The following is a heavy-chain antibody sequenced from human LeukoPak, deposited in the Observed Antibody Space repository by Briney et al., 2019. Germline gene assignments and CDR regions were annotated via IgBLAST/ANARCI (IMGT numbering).Heavy chain of an antibody. D-gene: IGHD3-10*01. Sequence: PGTSLRLSCAASGFTFSSYSMNWVRQAPGKGLEWVSSISSSSSYKYYADSVKGRFTISRDNAKNSLYLQMNSLRAEDTAVYYCASSRLSVPGGYYFDYWGQGTLVTVSS. CDR2: ISSSSSYK. CDR1: GFTFSSYS. V-gene: IGHV3-21*01. J-gene: IGHJ4*02. CDR3: ASSRLSVPGGYYFDY.